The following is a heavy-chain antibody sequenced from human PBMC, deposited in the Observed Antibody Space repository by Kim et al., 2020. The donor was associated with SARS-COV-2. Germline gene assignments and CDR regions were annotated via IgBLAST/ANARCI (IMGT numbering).Heavy chain of an antibody. J-gene: IGHJ5*02. D-gene: IGHD6-13*01. V-gene: IGHV1-18*01. CDR3: ARLWAAGGSIRYNWFDP. CDR1: GYTFTSYS. Sequence: ASVKVSCKASGYTFTSYSITWVRQAPGQGLEWMGWINPYNGNTDYAQKLQGRVTMTTDTSTSTAYMELRSLRSDDTAIYYCARLWAAGGSIRYNWFDPWGQETLVTFSS. CDR2: INPYNGNT.